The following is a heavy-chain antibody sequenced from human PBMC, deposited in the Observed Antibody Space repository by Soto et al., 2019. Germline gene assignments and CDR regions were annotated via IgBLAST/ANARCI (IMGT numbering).Heavy chain of an antibody. Sequence: QVQLVESGGGVVRPGASLRLSCVASGFTFSGFGMNWVRQAPGKGLAWVALTWFEGSNEFYADSVKGRFTISRDNSNNTGYLPNTSLTADDTATYYCARDGEFNDSRGKFDYWGQATLVTVSS. D-gene: IGHD3-22*01. CDR3: ARDGEFNDSRGKFDY. CDR2: TWFEGSNE. CDR1: GFTFSGFG. V-gene: IGHV3-33*01. J-gene: IGHJ4*02.